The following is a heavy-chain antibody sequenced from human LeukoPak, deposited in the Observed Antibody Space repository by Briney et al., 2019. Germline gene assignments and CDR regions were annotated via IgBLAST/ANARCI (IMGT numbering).Heavy chain of an antibody. J-gene: IGHJ3*02. D-gene: IGHD1-14*01. V-gene: IGHV5-51*01. CDR1: GYTFSNYW. CDR3: ARVRNQTHAFDI. CDR2: IFPRDSDI. Sequence: GESLKISCKGSGYTFSNYWIGWVRRMPGQGLEWMGIIFPRDSDIRYSPSFQGQVTISADKSISTAYLQWSSLKASDTAMYYCARVRNQTHAFDIWGQGTMVTVSS.